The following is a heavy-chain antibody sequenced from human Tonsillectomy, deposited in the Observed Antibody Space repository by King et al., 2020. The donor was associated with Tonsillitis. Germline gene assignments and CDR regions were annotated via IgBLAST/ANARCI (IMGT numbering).Heavy chain of an antibody. CDR3: ASSVYRGFLESHWYFDL. D-gene: IGHD3-3*01. CDR1: GYSISSGYY. V-gene: IGHV4-38-2*02. J-gene: IGHJ2*01. CDR2: IYHSGST. Sequence: QLQESGPGLVKPSETLSLTCTVSGYSISSGYYWGWIRQPPGKGLEWIGSIYHSGSTYYNPSLKSRVTISVDTSKNQFSLKLSSVTAADTAVYYWASSVYRGFLESHWYFDLWGRGTLVTVSS.